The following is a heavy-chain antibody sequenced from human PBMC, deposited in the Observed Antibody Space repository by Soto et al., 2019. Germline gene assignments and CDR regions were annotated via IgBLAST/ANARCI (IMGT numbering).Heavy chain of an antibody. D-gene: IGHD3-22*01. CDR1: GFTFSSYA. CDR2: ISGSGGST. J-gene: IGHJ4*02. V-gene: IGHV3-23*01. CDR3: AKDNRLRYDHDSSGLY. Sequence: EVQLLESGGGLVQPGGSLRLSCAASGFTFSSYAMSWVRQAPGKGLEWVSAISGSGGSTYYADSVKGRFTISRDNSKNTLYLQMNSLRAEDTAVYYCAKDNRLRYDHDSSGLYWGQGTLVPVSS.